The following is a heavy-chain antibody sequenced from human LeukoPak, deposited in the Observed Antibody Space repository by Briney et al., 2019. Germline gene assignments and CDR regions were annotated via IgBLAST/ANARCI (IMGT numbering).Heavy chain of an antibody. Sequence: GGSLRLSCASSGFTFSSYGMNWVRQAPGKGLEWVSYISSSGSTIYYADSVKGRFTISRDNAKNSLYLQMNSLRAEDTAVYYCASICSGGSCYEGVDYWGQGTLATVSS. CDR2: ISSSGSTI. J-gene: IGHJ4*02. CDR1: GFTFSSYG. D-gene: IGHD2-15*01. V-gene: IGHV3-48*04. CDR3: ASICSGGSCYEGVDY.